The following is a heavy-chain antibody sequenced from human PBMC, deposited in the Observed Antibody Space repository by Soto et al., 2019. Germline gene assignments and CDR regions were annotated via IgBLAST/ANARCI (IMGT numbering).Heavy chain of an antibody. CDR2: IYWDDDK. D-gene: IGHD1-7*01. Sequence: QITLKESGPTLVKPTQTLTLTCTFSGFSLTTYGVGVGWVRQPPGKALEWLALIYWDDDKRYSPSLKSRLTITKDTSKNHVVLTMSIMDPVDTATYYCAHRLTLNSDWNYGRFDYWGQGTLVTVSS. CDR3: AHRLTLNSDWNYGRFDY. J-gene: IGHJ4*02. CDR1: GFSLTTYGVG. V-gene: IGHV2-5*02.